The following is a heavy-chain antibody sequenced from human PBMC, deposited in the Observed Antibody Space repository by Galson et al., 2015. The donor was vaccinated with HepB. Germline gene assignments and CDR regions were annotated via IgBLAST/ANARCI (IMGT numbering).Heavy chain of an antibody. CDR1: GFTFSSYA. Sequence: SLRLSCAASGFTFSSYAMSWVRQAPGKGLEWVSAISGSGGSTYYADSVKGRFTISRDNSKNTLYLQMNSLRAEDTAVYYCAKDPYSSGWPFTHFDYWGQGTLVTVSS. D-gene: IGHD6-19*01. J-gene: IGHJ4*02. V-gene: IGHV3-23*01. CDR3: AKDPYSSGWPFTHFDY. CDR2: ISGSGGST.